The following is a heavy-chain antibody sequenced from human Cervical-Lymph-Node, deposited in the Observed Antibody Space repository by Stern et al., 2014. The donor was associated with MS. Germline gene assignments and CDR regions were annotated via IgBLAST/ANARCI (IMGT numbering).Heavy chain of an antibody. CDR1: GYTFPNYN. D-gene: IGHD3-10*01. CDR3: ARVRFYGSGIYYALGDGMDV. V-gene: IGHV1-8*01. Sequence: VQLVESGAEVKKPGASVKVSCKASGYTFPNYNIDWVRQATGQGLEWIGWMNPNSGNKGYAQRFQGRVTMTRDTSTSTAYMELSSLKAEDTAVYYCARVRFYGSGIYYALGDGMDVWGQGTTVTVSS. J-gene: IGHJ6*02. CDR2: MNPNSGNK.